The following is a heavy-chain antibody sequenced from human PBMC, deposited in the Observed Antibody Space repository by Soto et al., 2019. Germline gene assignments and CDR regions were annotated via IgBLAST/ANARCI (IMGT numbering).Heavy chain of an antibody. CDR3: ARYDAESGSNKIDP. Sequence: QVQLQESGPGLVKPSETLSVTCTVSGGSVSSRSHFWSWIRQPPGGGLQWIGYIFYSGSTNYNPSLKSRAHLSVDTSRNQFSLRLTSVTAADTAFYYCARYDAESGSNKIDPWGQGTLVTVSS. CDR1: GGSVSSRSHF. CDR2: IFYSGST. V-gene: IGHV4-61*01. J-gene: IGHJ5*02. D-gene: IGHD5-12*01.